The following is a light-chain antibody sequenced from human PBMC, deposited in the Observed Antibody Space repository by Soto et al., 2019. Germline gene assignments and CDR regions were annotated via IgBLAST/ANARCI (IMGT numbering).Light chain of an antibody. J-gene: IGKJ4*01. CDR3: QQYNHCPPLT. CDR2: DVS. Sequence: DIVMTQSPATLSVSPGDRATLSCRASPSAGTFLAWYQQKPGQAPRLLMYDVSTRAAGVPARFSGSGSGTEFTLTISGLQSDDFAVYYCQQYNHCPPLTFGGGTKVEMK. V-gene: IGKV3-15*01. CDR1: PSAGTF.